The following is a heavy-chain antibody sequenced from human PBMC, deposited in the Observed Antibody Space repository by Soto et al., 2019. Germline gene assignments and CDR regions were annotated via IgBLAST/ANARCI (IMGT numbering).Heavy chain of an antibody. CDR3: ARHHAY. CDR2: IYYSGST. Sequence: QVQLQESGPGLVKPSETLSLTCTVSGGSISSYYWSWIRQPPGKGLEWIGYIYYSGSTNYNPSLKSRVTISVDTSKNQFSLKLSSVTAADTAVYYCARHHAYWGQGTLVTVSS. V-gene: IGHV4-59*08. CDR1: GGSISSYY. J-gene: IGHJ4*02.